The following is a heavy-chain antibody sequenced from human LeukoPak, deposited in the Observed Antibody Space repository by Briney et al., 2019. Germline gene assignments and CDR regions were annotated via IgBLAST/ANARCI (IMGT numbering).Heavy chain of an antibody. CDR3: ARGVEYGAFDY. V-gene: IGHV3-30*04. CDR1: GFTFSSYA. D-gene: IGHD4-17*01. CDR2: ISYGGSNK. J-gene: IGHJ4*02. Sequence: GGSLRLSCAASGFTFSSYAMHWVRQAPGKGLEWVAFISYGGSNKYYADSVKGRFTISRDNSKNTLYLQMNSLRAEDTAVYFCARGVEYGAFDYWGQGNLVTVS.